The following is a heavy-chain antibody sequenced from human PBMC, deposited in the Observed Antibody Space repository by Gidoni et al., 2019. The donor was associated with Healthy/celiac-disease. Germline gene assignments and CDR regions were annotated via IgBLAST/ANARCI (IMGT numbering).Heavy chain of an antibody. J-gene: IGHJ4*02. D-gene: IGHD3-16*02. CDR1: GGSFSGYY. V-gene: IGHV4-34*01. Sequence: QVQLQQWGAGLLKPSATLSLTCAVYGGSFSGYYWSWIRQPPGKGLEWIGEINHSGSTNYNPSLKSRVTISVDTSKNQFSLKLSSVTAADTAVYYCARGLSYDYVWGSYRHYFDYWGQGTLVTVSS. CDR3: ARGLSYDYVWGSYRHYFDY. CDR2: INHSGST.